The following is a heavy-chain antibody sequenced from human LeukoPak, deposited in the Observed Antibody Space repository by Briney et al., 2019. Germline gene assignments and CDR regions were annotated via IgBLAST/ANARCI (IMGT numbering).Heavy chain of an antibody. CDR2: ISPSSSTM. J-gene: IGHJ4*02. CDR3: ARASVNYYDTSGYWAFDY. CDR1: GFTLRDYY. D-gene: IGHD3-22*01. Sequence: GGSLRLSCAASGFTLRDYYMSWIRQAPGKGLEWVSYISPSSSTMYYADSVKGRFTISRDNAKNSLYLQMNSLRAEDTAVYYCARASVNYYDTSGYWAFDYWGQGTLVTVSS. V-gene: IGHV3-11*04.